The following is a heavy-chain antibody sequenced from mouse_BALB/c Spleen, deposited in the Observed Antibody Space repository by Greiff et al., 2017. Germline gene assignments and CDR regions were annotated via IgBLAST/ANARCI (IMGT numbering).Heavy chain of an antibody. V-gene: IGHV7-3*02. Sequence: EVKLMESGGGLVQPGGSLRLSCATSGFTFTDYYMSWVRQPPGKALEWLGFIRNKANGYTTEYSASVKGRFTISRDNSQSILYLQMNTLRAEDSATYYCARDPYYDYDGAWFAYWGQGTLVTVSA. CDR2: IRNKANGYTT. D-gene: IGHD2-4*01. CDR3: ARDPYYDYDGAWFAY. CDR1: GFTFTDYY. J-gene: IGHJ3*01.